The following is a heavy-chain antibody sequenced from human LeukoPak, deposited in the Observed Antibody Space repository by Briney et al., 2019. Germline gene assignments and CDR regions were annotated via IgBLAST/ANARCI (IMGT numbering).Heavy chain of an antibody. D-gene: IGHD3-3*01. Sequence: ASVKVSCKASGYTFTTYGINWVRQATGQGLEWMGWMNPNSGNTGYAQKFQGRVTMTRNTSISTAYMELSSLRSEDTAVYYCARFLRGQSDTYTLSWGQGTLVTVSS. CDR1: GYTFTTYG. CDR2: MNPNSGNT. J-gene: IGHJ5*02. V-gene: IGHV1-8*01. CDR3: ARFLRGQSDTYTLS.